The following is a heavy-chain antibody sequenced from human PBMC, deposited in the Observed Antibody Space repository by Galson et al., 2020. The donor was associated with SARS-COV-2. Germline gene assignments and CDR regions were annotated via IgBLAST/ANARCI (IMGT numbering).Heavy chain of an antibody. D-gene: IGHD2-2*01. CDR3: ARDWGEGYCRSTSCPSVCCGVDV. Sequence: ASATLSLTCTVSGASMTGSDYYWTWIRQPPGKGLEWIGNIYDTGPPYYNPSPESRVTISVDMSKNQFSLKLTSVTAADAAVYYCARDWGEGYCRSTSCPSVCCGVDVWGQGTTVTVSS. CDR1: GASMTGSDYY. CDR2: IYDTGPP. V-gene: IGHV4-31*03. J-gene: IGHJ6*02.